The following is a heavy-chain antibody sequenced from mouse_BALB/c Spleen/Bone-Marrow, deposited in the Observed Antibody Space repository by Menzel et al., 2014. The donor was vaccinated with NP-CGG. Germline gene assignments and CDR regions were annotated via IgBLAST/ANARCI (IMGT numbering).Heavy chain of an antibody. CDR1: GYIFTSYV. CDR2: INPYNDNT. Sequence: EVQLQQSGPELVKPGASVKMSCKASGYIFTSYVMHWVKQKPGQGLEWIGNINPYNDNTKYNEKFKGKATLTSDKSSSTTFIGLRSLTSEDSAVYYCARSLYGYDWYFDVWGAGTTVTVSS. J-gene: IGHJ1*01. D-gene: IGHD2-2*01. V-gene: IGHV1-14*01. CDR3: ARSLYGYDWYFDV.